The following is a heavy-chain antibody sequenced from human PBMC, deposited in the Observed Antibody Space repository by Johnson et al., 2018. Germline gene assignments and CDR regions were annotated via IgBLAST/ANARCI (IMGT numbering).Heavy chain of an antibody. V-gene: IGHV4-59*01. J-gene: IGHJ3*02. D-gene: IGHD3-9*01. CDR3: ARGVKILTGYYRGPGSKLGAFDM. Sequence: QVQLQESGPGLVKPSETLSLTCTVSGGSISSYFWSWIRQPPGKGLEWIGYIYYSGSTKYNPSLKSRVTISVDTTKNQFSLKLTTVTAADPALYYCARGVKILTGYYRGPGSKLGAFDMWGQGAMVTVSS. CDR2: IYYSGST. CDR1: GGSISSYF.